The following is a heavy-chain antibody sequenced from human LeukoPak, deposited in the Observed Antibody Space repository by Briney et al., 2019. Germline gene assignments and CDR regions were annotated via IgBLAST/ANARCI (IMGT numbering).Heavy chain of an antibody. CDR3: ARVVVEMASWLDP. D-gene: IGHD5-24*01. J-gene: IGHJ5*02. Sequence: ASVKVSCKAPGYTFTGYSIHWVRQAPGQGVEWMGWIYPNSGGTNYAQNFQGRVTMTRDTSITTVYMELSRLTSDDTAVYYCARVVVEMASWLDPWGQGTLVTVSS. CDR1: GYTFTGYS. V-gene: IGHV1-2*02. CDR2: IYPNSGGT.